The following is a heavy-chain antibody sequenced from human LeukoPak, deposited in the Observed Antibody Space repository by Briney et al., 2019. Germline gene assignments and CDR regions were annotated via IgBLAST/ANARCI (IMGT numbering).Heavy chain of an antibody. D-gene: IGHD5-24*01. CDR1: GFTFSSYE. CDR2: ISRSGSTI. V-gene: IGHV3-48*03. Sequence: SGGSLRLSCAASGFTFSSYEMNWVRQAPGKGLEWVSYISRSGSTIYYADSVKGRFTISRDNAKNSLYLQMNSLRAEDTAVYYCARVLLADGYKEMAVVGYFDYWGQGTLVTVSS. CDR3: ARVLLADGYKEMAVVGYFDY. J-gene: IGHJ4*02.